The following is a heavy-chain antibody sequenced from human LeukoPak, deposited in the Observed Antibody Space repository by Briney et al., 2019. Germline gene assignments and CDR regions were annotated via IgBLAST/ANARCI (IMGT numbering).Heavy chain of an antibody. CDR2: INPNSGET. V-gene: IGHV1-2*02. J-gene: IGHJ4*02. Sequence: ASVKVSCKTSGSTFTGAYMHWVRQAPGQGLEWMGWINPNSGETKFAQKFQGRVTMTRDTSISTVYMDLGGLRSDDTAVYHCARVLFNSGYDYWGQGSLVTVSS. CDR3: ARVLFNSGYDY. CDR1: GSTFTGAY. D-gene: IGHD3-9*01.